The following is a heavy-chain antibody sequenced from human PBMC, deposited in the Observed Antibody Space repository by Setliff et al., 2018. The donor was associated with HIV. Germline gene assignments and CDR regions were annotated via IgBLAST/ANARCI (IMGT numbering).Heavy chain of an antibody. CDR3: ARLTLYSSSWYGTRDYFDY. CDR2: ILYSGST. Sequence: SETLSLTCTVSGVSFSNINYYWAWIRQPPGMGLEWIANILYSGSTYYNPSLRSRVTISVDTSKNQFSLKLNSVTAADTAVYYCARLTLYSSSWYGTRDYFDYWGQGTLVTVSS. J-gene: IGHJ4*02. D-gene: IGHD6-13*01. CDR1: GVSFSNINYY. V-gene: IGHV4-39*01.